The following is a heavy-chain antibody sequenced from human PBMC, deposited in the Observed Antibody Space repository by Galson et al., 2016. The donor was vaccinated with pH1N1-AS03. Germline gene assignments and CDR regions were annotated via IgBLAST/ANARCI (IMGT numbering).Heavy chain of an antibody. CDR3: ARVDSSTYSDGWVPFDY. J-gene: IGHJ4*02. D-gene: IGHD5-24*01. CDR2: IYTGGDT. CDR1: GLSVAKNY. Sequence: SLRLSCAVSGLSVAKNYMSWVRQAPGKGLEWVSSIYTGGDTFYTDYVRGRFTISRDDSKNTLYLHMNSLRAADTAMYYCARVDSSTYSDGWVPFDYWGQGTLVTVSS. V-gene: IGHV3-53*01.